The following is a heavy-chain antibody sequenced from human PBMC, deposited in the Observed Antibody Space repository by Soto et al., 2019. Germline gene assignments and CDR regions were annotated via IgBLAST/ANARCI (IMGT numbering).Heavy chain of an antibody. CDR2: IWYDENNK. D-gene: IGHD3-10*01. Sequence: GGSLRLSCTGSGFTFRTHGFHWVRQAPGKGLEWVALIWYDENNKNYADSVKGRFTISRDNSQNTLYLQINSLRAEDTAVYYCARNFKKGSYLDYWGQGTLVTVSS. V-gene: IGHV3-33*08. CDR1: GFTFRTHG. CDR3: ARNFKKGSYLDY. J-gene: IGHJ4*02.